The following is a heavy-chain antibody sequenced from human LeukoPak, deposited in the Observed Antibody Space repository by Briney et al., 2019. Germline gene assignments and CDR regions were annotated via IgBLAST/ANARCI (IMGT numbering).Heavy chain of an antibody. V-gene: IGHV4-39*01. Sequence: SETLSLTCTVSGGSISSSSYYWGWIRQPPGKGLEWIGSIYYSGGTYYNPSLKSRVTISVDTSKNQFSLKLSPVTAADTAVYYCARHGRSPNWGQGTLVTVSS. J-gene: IGHJ4*02. D-gene: IGHD3-3*01. CDR3: ARHGRSPN. CDR1: GGSISSSSYY. CDR2: IYYSGGT.